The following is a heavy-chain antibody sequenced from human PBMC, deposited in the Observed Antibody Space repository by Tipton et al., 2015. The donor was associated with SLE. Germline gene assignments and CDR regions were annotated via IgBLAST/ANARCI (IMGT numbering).Heavy chain of an antibody. D-gene: IGHD2-2*01. CDR1: GGSFSGYY. V-gene: IGHV4-34*01. Sequence: LRLSCAVYGGSFSGYYWSWIRQPPGKGLEWIGEINHSGSTNYNPSLKSRVTISVDTSKNQFSLKLSSVTAADTAVYYCARRCQYQLLRWGQGTPVTVSS. CDR2: INHSGST. CDR3: ARRCQYQLLR. J-gene: IGHJ4*02.